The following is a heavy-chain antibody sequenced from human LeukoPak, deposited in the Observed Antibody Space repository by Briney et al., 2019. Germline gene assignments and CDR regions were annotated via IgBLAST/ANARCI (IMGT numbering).Heavy chain of an antibody. CDR1: GYTFTSYG. V-gene: IGHV1-18*01. J-gene: IGHJ4*02. Sequence: ASVKVSCKASGYTFTSYGISWVRQAPGQGLEWMGRISAYNGNTNYAQKFQGRVTMTTDTSTSTAYMELRSLRSDDTAVYYCARGLVMGYYDSSGLDYWGQGTLVTVSS. D-gene: IGHD3-22*01. CDR3: ARGLVMGYYDSSGLDY. CDR2: ISAYNGNT.